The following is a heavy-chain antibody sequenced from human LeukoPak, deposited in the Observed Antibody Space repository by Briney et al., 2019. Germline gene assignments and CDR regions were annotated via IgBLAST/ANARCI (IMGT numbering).Heavy chain of an antibody. V-gene: IGHV4-61*02. J-gene: IGHJ6*03. CDR1: GGSISSGSYY. CDR2: IYTSGST. Sequence: SETLSLTCTVSGGSISSGSYYWSWIRQPAGKGLEWIGRIYTSGSTNYNPSLKSRVTISVDTSKNQFSLQLSSVTAADTAVYYCAREGLVPAALYYYYYMDVWGKGTTVTISS. CDR3: AREGLVPAALYYYYYMDV. D-gene: IGHD2-2*01.